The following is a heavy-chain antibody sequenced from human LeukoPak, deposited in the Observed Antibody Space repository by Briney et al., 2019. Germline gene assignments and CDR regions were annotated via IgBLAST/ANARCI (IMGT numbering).Heavy chain of an antibody. CDR1: GFNFNDYY. V-gene: IGHV3-11*04. D-gene: IGHD5-18*01. Sequence: PGGSLRLSCAASGFNFNDYYMSWIRQAPGEGLEWVSYIGSSGGTIYYADSVKGRFTISRDNAKISLYLQTNSLRDEDTALDYCVRGVRGYTYGSRFDYWGQGTLVTVSS. CDR2: IGSSGGTI. CDR3: VRGVRGYTYGSRFDY. J-gene: IGHJ4*02.